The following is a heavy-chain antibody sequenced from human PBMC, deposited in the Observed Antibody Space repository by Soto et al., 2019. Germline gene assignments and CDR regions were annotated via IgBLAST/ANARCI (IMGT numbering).Heavy chain of an antibody. J-gene: IGHJ3*02. V-gene: IGHV4-30-4*01. Sequence: SETLSLTCTVSGGSISSGDYYWSWIRQPPGKGLEWIGYIYYSGSTYYNPSLKSRITISLDTSKNQFSLKLSSVTAADTAVYYCASNPYSSSHHDAFDIWGQGTMVT. CDR2: IYYSGST. CDR1: GGSISSGDYY. D-gene: IGHD6-6*01. CDR3: ASNPYSSSHHDAFDI.